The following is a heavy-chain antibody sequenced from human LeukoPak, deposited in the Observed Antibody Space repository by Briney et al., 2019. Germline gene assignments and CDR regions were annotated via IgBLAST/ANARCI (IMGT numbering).Heavy chain of an antibody. CDR3: ARGYSSGRAAFDI. J-gene: IGHJ3*02. D-gene: IGHD6-19*01. CDR1: GFTFSSYS. V-gene: IGHV3-48*01. Sequence: GGSLRLSCEASGFTFSSYSINWVRQAPGKGLKWVSYISSSGSTIYYADSVKGRFTTSRDNAKNSLYLQMNSLRAEDTAVYYCARGYSSGRAAFDIWGQGTMVTVSS. CDR2: ISSSGSTI.